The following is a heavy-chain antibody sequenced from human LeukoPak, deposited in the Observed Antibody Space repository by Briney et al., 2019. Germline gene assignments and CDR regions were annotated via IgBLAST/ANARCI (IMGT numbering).Heavy chain of an antibody. CDR2: ISSSSSYR. D-gene: IGHD6-6*01. V-gene: IGHV3-21*01. CDR1: GFTFSSYS. J-gene: IGHJ4*02. Sequence: GGSLRLSCAASGFTFSSYSMNWVRQAPGKGLEWVSSISSSSSYRYYADSVKGRFTISRDNAKNSLYLQMNSLRAEDTAVYYCAREGGIAARSAHELDYWGQGTLVTVSS. CDR3: AREGGIAARSAHELDY.